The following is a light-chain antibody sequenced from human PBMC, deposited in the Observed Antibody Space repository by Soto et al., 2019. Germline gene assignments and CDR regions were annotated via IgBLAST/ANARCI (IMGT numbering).Light chain of an antibody. CDR2: DVS. CDR3: SSYTSTSSPVV. J-gene: IGLJ2*01. CDR1: SSDVGGYNY. Sequence: QSALTQPASVSGSPGQSITISCTGTSSDVGGYNYVSWYQQHPGKAPKLMIYDVSTRPSGVSSRFSGSKSGNTASLTISGLQAEDEADYYCSSYTSTSSPVVFGGGTQLTVL. V-gene: IGLV2-14*01.